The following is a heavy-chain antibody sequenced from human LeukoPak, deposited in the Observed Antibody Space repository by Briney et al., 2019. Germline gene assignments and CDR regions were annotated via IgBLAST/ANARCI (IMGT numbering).Heavy chain of an antibody. Sequence: GGSLRLSCVVSGFTFSNYGMSWVRQAPGKGLEWVSASSGGSAYTYYADSVKGRFAISRDNSKNTLYLLVNSLRAEDTAVYYCARSPRAYDHYFDCWGQGTLVTVSS. CDR2: SSGGSAYT. J-gene: IGHJ4*02. D-gene: IGHD3-22*01. V-gene: IGHV3-23*01. CDR1: GFTFSNYG. CDR3: ARSPRAYDHYFDC.